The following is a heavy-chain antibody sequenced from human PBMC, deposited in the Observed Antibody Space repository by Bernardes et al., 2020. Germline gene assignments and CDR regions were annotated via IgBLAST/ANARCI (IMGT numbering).Heavy chain of an antibody. Sequence: GGSLRLSCAASGFTFSSYSMNWVRQAPGKGLEWVSSISSSSSYIYYADSVKGRFTISRDNAKNSLYLQMNSLRAEDTAVYYCARDSSTTAPPWYFDLWGRGTLVTVSS. CDR3: ARDSSTTAPPWYFDL. V-gene: IGHV3-21*01. J-gene: IGHJ2*01. CDR2: ISSSSSYI. D-gene: IGHD1-1*01. CDR1: GFTFSSYS.